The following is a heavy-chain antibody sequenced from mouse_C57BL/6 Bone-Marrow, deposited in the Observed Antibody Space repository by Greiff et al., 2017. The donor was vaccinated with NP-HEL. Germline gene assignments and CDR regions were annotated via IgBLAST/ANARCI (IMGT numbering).Heavy chain of an antibody. J-gene: IGHJ3*01. CDR1: GYTFTSYG. CDR2: IYPRSGNT. Sequence: VQLQESGAELARPGASVKLSCKASGYTFTSYGISWVKQRTGQGLEWIGEIYPRSGNTYYNEKFKGKATLTADKSSSTAYMELRSLTSEDSAVYFCARGGGTYYYGSPPFAYWGQGTLVTVSA. CDR3: ARGGGTYYYGSPPFAY. V-gene: IGHV1-81*01. D-gene: IGHD1-1*01.